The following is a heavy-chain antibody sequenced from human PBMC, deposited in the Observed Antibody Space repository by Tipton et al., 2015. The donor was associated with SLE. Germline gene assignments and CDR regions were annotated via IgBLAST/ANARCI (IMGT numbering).Heavy chain of an antibody. V-gene: IGHV3-48*01. Sequence: SLRLSCAASGFTFSSYSMNWVRQAPGKGLEWVSYISSSSSTIYYADSVKGRFTISRDNAKNSLYLQMNSLRAEDTAVYYCARDRGYGSGSYDYYYMDVWGKGTTVTVSS. CDR1: GFTFSSYS. CDR2: ISSSSSTI. D-gene: IGHD3-10*01. J-gene: IGHJ6*03. CDR3: ARDRGYGSGSYDYYYMDV.